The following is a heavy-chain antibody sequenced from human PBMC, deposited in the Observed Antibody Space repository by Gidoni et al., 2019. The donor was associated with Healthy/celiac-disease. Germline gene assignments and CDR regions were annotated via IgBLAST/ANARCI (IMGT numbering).Heavy chain of an antibody. CDR2: IYSGGST. Sequence: EVQLVESGGGLVQPGGSLRLSCAASGFTVSSNYMSWVRQAPGKGLEWVSVIYSGGSTYYADSVKGRFTISRDNSKNTLYLQMNSLRAEDTAVYYCARVVRSGYWGEDYWGQGTLVTVSS. CDR3: ARVVRSGYWGEDY. CDR1: GFTVSSNY. D-gene: IGHD5-12*01. V-gene: IGHV3-66*01. J-gene: IGHJ4*02.